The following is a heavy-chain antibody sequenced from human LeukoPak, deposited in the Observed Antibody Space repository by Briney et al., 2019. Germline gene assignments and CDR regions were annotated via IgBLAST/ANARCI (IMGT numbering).Heavy chain of an antibody. CDR3: ARGRLTSSWYYFDY. D-gene: IGHD6-19*01. Sequence: GGSLRLSCAASGFTFSGYWMHWVRQAPGKGLVWVSRISSDGSSDTYADSVKGRFTISRDNAKNTLYLQMNSLRAEDTAVYYCARGRLTSSWYYFDYWGQGTLVTVPS. CDR1: GFTFSGYW. J-gene: IGHJ4*02. V-gene: IGHV3-74*01. CDR2: ISSDGSSD.